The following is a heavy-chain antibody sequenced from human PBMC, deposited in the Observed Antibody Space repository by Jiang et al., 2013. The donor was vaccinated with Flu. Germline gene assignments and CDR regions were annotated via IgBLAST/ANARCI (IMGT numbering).Heavy chain of an antibody. J-gene: IGHJ4*02. CDR1: GGSFSGYY. Sequence: VLLKPSETLSLTCAVYGGSFSGYYWNWIRQPPGKGLEWIGEIHPSGSTNYDPSLKSRVTISVDTSKNQFSLRLSSVTAADTAVYFCARGRVLQPLDYWGQGTMVTVSS. D-gene: IGHD4-11*01. CDR3: ARGRVLQPLDY. CDR2: IHPSGST. V-gene: IGHV4-34*01.